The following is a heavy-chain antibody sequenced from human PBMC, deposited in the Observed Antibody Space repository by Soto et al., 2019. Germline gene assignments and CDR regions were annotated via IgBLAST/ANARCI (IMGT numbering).Heavy chain of an antibody. CDR1: GFSLTNGRMG. V-gene: IGHV2-26*01. J-gene: IGHJ6*02. Sequence: QVTLKESGPVLVKPTEALTLTCSGSGFSLTNGRMGVSWIRQPPGKALEWLAHFFSDADRPYSTSMQRRLNMYQDSCGSPVVLTTTNMAPADTATYYFARRDVDYNYDGLDVWGHGIAVTVSS. CDR3: ARRDVDYNYDGLDV. CDR2: FFSDADR. D-gene: IGHD4-17*01.